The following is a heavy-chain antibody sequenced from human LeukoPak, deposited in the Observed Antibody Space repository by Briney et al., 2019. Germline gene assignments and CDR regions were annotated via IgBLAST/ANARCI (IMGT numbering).Heavy chain of an antibody. CDR3: ARDRTVVAYAFDI. D-gene: IGHD2-15*01. CDR2: ISSSSSYI. J-gene: IGHJ3*02. CDR1: GFTFSSYS. V-gene: IGHV3-21*01. Sequence: GGSLRLSCAASGFTFSSYSMNWVRQAPGKGLEWVSSISSSSSYIYYADSVKGRFTISRDNAKNSLYLQMNSLRAEDTAVYYCARDRTVVAYAFDIWGQGTMVTVSS.